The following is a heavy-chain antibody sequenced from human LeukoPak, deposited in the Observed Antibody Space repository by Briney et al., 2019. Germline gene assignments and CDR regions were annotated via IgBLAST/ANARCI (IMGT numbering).Heavy chain of an antibody. J-gene: IGHJ3*02. V-gene: IGHV7-4-1*02. Sequence: ASVKVSCKASGYTFTSYAMNWVRQAPGQGLEWMGWINTNTGNPTYAQGFTGRFVFSLDTSVSTAYLQISSLKAEDTAVYYCVRGDVSWSSDAFDIWGQGTMVTVTS. CDR3: VRGDVSWSSDAFDI. CDR1: GYTFTSYA. D-gene: IGHD5/OR15-5a*01. CDR2: INTNTGNP.